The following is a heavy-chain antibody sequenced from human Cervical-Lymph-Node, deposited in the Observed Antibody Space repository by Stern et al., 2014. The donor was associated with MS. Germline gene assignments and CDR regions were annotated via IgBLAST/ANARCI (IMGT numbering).Heavy chain of an antibody. CDR3: SHTTVTFDEAYGLDV. V-gene: IGHV2-5*02. D-gene: IGHD4-17*01. J-gene: IGHJ6*02. Sequence: QVTLKESGPTLVKPTQTLTLTCTFSGFSLSTSGEGVVWIRQPPGKALEWLAAIYWDDDERYSPSLKSRLPITNATPNNHEVLPLANMDPVDTATYYCSHTTVTFDEAYGLDVWGQGTTVTVSS. CDR1: GFSLSTSGEG. CDR2: IYWDDDE.